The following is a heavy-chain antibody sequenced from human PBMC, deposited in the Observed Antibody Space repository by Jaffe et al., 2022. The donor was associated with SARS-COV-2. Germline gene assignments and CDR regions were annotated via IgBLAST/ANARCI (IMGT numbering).Heavy chain of an antibody. D-gene: IGHD3-10*01. Sequence: EVQLVESGGGLVQPGRSLRLSCAASGFTFDDYAMHWVRQAPGKGLEWVSGISWNSGSIGYADSVKGRFTISRDNAKNSLYLQMNSLRAEDTALYYCAKGDGSGIPGWGQGTLVTVSS. CDR1: GFTFDDYA. CDR3: AKGDGSGIPG. V-gene: IGHV3-9*01. CDR2: ISWNSGSI. J-gene: IGHJ4*02.